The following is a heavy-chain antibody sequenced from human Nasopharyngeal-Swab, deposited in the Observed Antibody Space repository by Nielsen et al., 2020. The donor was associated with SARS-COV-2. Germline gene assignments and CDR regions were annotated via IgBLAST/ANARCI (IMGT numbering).Heavy chain of an antibody. Sequence: ASVKVSCKASGYTFTSYDINWVRQATGQGLEWMGWMNPNSGNIGYAQKFQGRVTMTRNTSISTAYMELSSLRSEDTAVYYCARVLGRVTMVRGSLDYWGQGTLVTVSS. CDR3: ARVLGRVTMVRGSLDY. CDR1: GYTFTSYD. D-gene: IGHD3-10*01. V-gene: IGHV1-8*01. CDR2: MNPNSGNI. J-gene: IGHJ4*02.